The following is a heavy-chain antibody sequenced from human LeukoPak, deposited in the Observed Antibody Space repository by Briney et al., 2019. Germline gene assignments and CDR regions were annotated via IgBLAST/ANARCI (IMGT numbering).Heavy chain of an antibody. V-gene: IGHV5-51*01. Sequence: KRGESLKISCKSSGYSFTSHWIGWVRQMPGKGLEWMGIINPADSDTRYSPSFQGQVTISADKSISTAYLQWTSLQASDTAMYYCARRYCSGGRCYYFDFWGQGTLVTVSS. D-gene: IGHD2-15*01. CDR1: GYSFTSHW. CDR3: ARRYCSGGRCYYFDF. CDR2: INPADSDT. J-gene: IGHJ4*02.